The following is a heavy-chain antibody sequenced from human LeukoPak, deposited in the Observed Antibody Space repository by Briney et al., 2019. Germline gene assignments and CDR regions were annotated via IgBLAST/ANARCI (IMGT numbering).Heavy chain of an antibody. V-gene: IGHV1-18*01. CDR3: ARDRSRRNEVPAASDY. CDR1: GYTFTSYG. CDR2: ISAYNGNT. D-gene: IGHD2-2*01. Sequence: GASVKVSCKASGYTFTSYGISWVRQAPGQGLEWMGWISAYNGNTNYAQKLQGRVTMTTDTSTSTAYMELRSLRSDDTAVYYCARDRSRRNEVPAASDYWGQGTLVTVSS. J-gene: IGHJ4*02.